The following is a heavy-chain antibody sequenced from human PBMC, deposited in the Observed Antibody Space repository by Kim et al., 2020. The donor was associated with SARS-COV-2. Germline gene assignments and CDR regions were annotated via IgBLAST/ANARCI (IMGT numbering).Heavy chain of an antibody. V-gene: IGHV4-61*01. Sequence: SETLSLTCTVSGDSVRSGSYYWSWIRQPPGKGLDWIGYIYYSGSTDYNPSLKSRVTISLDTSKNQFSLKVTSVNAADTAVYYCARSRRMNCFDPWGQGTLVTVSS. CDR1: GDSVRSGSYY. D-gene: IGHD2-15*01. CDR2: IYYSGST. J-gene: IGHJ5*02. CDR3: ARSRRMNCFDP.